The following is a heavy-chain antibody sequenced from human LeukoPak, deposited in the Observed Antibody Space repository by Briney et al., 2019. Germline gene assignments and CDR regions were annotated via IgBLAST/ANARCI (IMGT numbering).Heavy chain of an antibody. CDR1: GFTFSSYA. V-gene: IGHV3-23*01. Sequence: GGSLRLSCAASGFTFSSYAMSWVRQAPGKGLEWVSAISGSGGSTYYADSVKGRFTISRDNAKNSLYLQMNSLRAEDTAVYYCAREHSSSFDYWGQGTLVTVSS. J-gene: IGHJ4*02. CDR3: AREHSSSFDY. D-gene: IGHD6-13*01. CDR2: ISGSGGST.